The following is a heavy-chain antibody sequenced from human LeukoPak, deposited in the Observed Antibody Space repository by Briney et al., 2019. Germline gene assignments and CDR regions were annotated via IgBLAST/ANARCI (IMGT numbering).Heavy chain of an antibody. CDR1: GGSISSYY. CDR3: ARHTWSPGGGWYPSLDY. J-gene: IGHJ4*02. Sequence: TSPETLSLTCTVSGGSISSYYWSWIRQPPGKGLEWIGYIYYSGSTNYNPSLKSRVTISVDTSKNQFSLKLSSVTAADTAVYYCARHTWSPGGGWYPSLDYWGQGTLVTVSS. D-gene: IGHD6-19*01. V-gene: IGHV4-59*08. CDR2: IYYSGST.